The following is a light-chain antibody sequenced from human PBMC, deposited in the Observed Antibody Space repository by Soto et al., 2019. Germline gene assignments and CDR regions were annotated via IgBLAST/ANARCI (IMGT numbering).Light chain of an antibody. V-gene: IGKV1-39*01. J-gene: IGKJ5*01. Sequence: DITMTQSPSSLSASVGDRVTITCRASQSISSYLNWYQQKPGKAPKLLIYAASSLQSGVPSRFSGSGSGTDFTLTISSLQPEDFATYYCQHADSFPLITFGQGTRLEIK. CDR3: QHADSFPLIT. CDR2: AAS. CDR1: QSISSY.